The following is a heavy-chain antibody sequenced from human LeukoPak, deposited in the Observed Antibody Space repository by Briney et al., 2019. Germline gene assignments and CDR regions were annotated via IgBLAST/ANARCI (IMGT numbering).Heavy chain of an antibody. J-gene: IGHJ4*02. V-gene: IGHV3-53*01. CDR2: IYSGGST. CDR1: GFTVTSNY. Sequence: GGSLRLSCAASGFTVTSNYMRWGPQAPGKGLEWVSVIYSGGSTYYADSVKGRFTISSDNSKNTLYLQMNSLRAEDTAVYYCARPPQGYSSGWYYFDYWGRGTLVTVSS. CDR3: ARPPQGYSSGWYYFDY. D-gene: IGHD6-19*01.